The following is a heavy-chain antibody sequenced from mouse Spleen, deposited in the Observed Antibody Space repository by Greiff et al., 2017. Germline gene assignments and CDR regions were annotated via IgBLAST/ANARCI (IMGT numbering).Heavy chain of an antibody. CDR2: IWSDGST. Sequence: QVQLQQSGPGLVAPSQSLSITCTVSGFSLTNYAVHWVRQSPGKGLEWLGVIWSDGSTYYNAAFISRLSISKDNSKSQVFFKMNSLQADDTAIYYCARNDYDYGAWFAYWGQGTLVTVSA. J-gene: IGHJ3*01. CDR1: GFSLTNYA. V-gene: IGHV2-4-1*01. CDR3: ARNDYDYGAWFAY. D-gene: IGHD2-4*01.